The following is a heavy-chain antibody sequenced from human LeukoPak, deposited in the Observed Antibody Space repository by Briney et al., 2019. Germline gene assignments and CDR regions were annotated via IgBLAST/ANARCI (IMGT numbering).Heavy chain of an antibody. CDR1: GFTVINYG. D-gene: IGHD2-2*01. V-gene: IGHV3-7*01. CDR3: ARYWRSSADSDF. Sequence: GGSLRLSCATSGFTVINYGMGCVRQAPGEGLEWVANINQGGSGKYYLDSVKGRFSISRDNAKNSLFLRMDSLRADDTAVYYCARYWRSSADSDFWGQGTRVTVSS. CDR2: INQGGSGK. J-gene: IGHJ4*02.